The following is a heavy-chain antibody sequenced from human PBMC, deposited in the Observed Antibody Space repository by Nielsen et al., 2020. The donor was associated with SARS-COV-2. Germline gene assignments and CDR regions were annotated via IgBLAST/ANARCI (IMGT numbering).Heavy chain of an antibody. D-gene: IGHD5-24*01. V-gene: IGHV3-30-3*01. CDR3: ALMPRGDGYNFGIGSDY. CDR1: GFTFSSYA. J-gene: IGHJ4*02. CDR2: ISYDGSNK. Sequence: GASLKISCAASGFTFSSYAMSWVRQAPGKGLERVAVISYDGSNKYYADSVKGRFTISRDNSKNTLYLQMNSLRAEDTAVYYCALMPRGDGYNFGIGSDYWGQGTLVTVSS.